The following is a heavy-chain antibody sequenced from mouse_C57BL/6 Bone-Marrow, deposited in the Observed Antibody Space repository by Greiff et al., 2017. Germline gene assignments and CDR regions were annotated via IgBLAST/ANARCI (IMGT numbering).Heavy chain of an antibody. D-gene: IGHD1-1*01. CDR3: AREDYYGSSLFAY. CDR1: GFTFSSYA. Sequence: EVKLMESGGGLVKPGGSLKLSCAASGFTFSSYAMSWVRQTPEKRLEWVATISDGGSYTYYPDNVKGRFTISRDNAKNNPYLQMSHLKSEDTAMYYGAREDYYGSSLFAYWGQGTLVTVSA. V-gene: IGHV5-4*01. J-gene: IGHJ3*01. CDR2: ISDGGSYT.